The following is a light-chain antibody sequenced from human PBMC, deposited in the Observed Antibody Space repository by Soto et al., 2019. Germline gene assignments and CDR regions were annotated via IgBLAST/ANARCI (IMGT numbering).Light chain of an antibody. J-gene: IGKJ1*01. CDR3: QQSYNTPRT. CDR1: QSSSTY. CDR2: AES. V-gene: IGKV1-39*01. Sequence: DIQMTQSPSSLSASVGDRVTITCRASQSSSTYFNWYLQKPGKAPKLMIYAESSLQSGVPSRFSGSGSGTDFTLTISSLQPEAFATYDCQQSYNTPRTFGQGTKVEI.